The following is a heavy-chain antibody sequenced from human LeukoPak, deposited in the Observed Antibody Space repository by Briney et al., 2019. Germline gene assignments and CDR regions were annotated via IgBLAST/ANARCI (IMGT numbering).Heavy chain of an antibody. CDR3: ARAGYSSSWLRDY. V-gene: IGHV3-21*01. J-gene: IGHJ4*02. Sequence: GGSLRLSCAASGFTFSSYSMNWVRQAPGKGLEWASSISSSSSYIYYADSVKGRFTISRDNAKNSLYLQMNSLRAEDTAVYYCARAGYSSSWLRDYWGQGTLVTVSS. CDR1: GFTFSSYS. D-gene: IGHD6-13*01. CDR2: ISSSSSYI.